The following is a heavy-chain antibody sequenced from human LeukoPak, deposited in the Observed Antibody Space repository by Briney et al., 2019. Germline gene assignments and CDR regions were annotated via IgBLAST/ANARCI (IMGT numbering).Heavy chain of an antibody. J-gene: IGHJ6*03. D-gene: IGHD3-3*01. CDR1: GGTFSSYA. V-gene: IGHV1-69*05. CDR3: ARVDFWSGPYYYYYMDV. CDR2: IIPIFGTL. Sequence: ASVKVSCKASGGTFSSYAISWVRQAPGQGLEWMGGIIPIFGTLNYAQKFQGRVTITTDESTSTAYMELSSLRSEDTAVYYCARVDFWSGPYYYYYMDVWGKGTTVTVSS.